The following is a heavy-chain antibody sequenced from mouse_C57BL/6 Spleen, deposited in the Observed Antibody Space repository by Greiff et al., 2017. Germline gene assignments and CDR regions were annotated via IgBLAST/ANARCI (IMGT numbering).Heavy chain of an antibody. CDR1: GFSLTSYG. J-gene: IGHJ1*03. Sequence: QVQLQQSGPGLVQPSQSLSITCTVSGFSLTSYGVHWVRQSPGKGLEWLGVIWSGGSTYYNAAFISRLSISKDNSKSQVFFKMNSLQADDTAIYYCAREVAPNWYFDVWGTGTTVTVSS. CDR3: AREVAPNWYFDV. CDR2: IWSGGST. D-gene: IGHD1-1*01. V-gene: IGHV2-2*01.